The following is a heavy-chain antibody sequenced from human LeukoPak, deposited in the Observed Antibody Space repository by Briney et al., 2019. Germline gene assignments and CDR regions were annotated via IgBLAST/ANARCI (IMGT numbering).Heavy chain of an antibody. CDR1: GGTFSSYA. CDR3: ARAGAVAGTLNAFGI. CDR2: IIPILGIA. V-gene: IGHV1-69*04. J-gene: IGHJ3*02. Sequence: SVKVSCKASGGTFSSYAISWVRQAPGQGLEWMGRIIPILGIANYAQKFQGRVTITADKSTSTAYMELSSLRSEDTAVYYCARAGAVAGTLNAFGIWGQGTMVTVSS. D-gene: IGHD6-19*01.